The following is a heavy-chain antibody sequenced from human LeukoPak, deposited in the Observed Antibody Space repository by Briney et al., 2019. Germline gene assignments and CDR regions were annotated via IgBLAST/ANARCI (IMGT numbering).Heavy chain of an antibody. CDR1: GYTFSIYG. Sequence: ASVRVSCKASGYTFSIYGFSWVRQAPGQGLEWMGWISVYNGNTNYAQKFQGRVTMTTDTSTSTAHMELRSLRSDDTAVYYCARGHWGNWFDPWGQGTLVTVSS. D-gene: IGHD3-16*01. J-gene: IGHJ5*02. CDR3: ARGHWGNWFDP. CDR2: ISVYNGNT. V-gene: IGHV1-18*01.